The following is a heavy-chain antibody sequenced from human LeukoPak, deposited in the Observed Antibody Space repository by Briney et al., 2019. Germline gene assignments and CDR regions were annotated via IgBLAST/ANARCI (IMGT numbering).Heavy chain of an antibody. CDR2: IIPIFGTA. D-gene: IGHD5-18*01. J-gene: IGHJ4*02. CDR3: ARITHTAMDRDFDY. Sequence: SVTVSCKASGGTFSSYAISWVRQAPGQGLEWMGGIIPIFGTANYAQKFQGRVTITADESTSTAYMELSSLRSEDTAVYYCARITHTAMDRDFDYWGQGTLVTVSS. V-gene: IGHV1-69*13. CDR1: GGTFSSYA.